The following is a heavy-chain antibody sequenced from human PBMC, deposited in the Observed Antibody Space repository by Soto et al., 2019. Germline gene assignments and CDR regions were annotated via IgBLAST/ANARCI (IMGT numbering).Heavy chain of an antibody. CDR3: ARDNGREQYYDSSGYWYYFDY. D-gene: IGHD3-22*01. Sequence: SETLSVTSTVSGGSISSYYWSWIRQPPGRGLEWIGYIYYSGSTNYNPSLKSRVTISVDTSKNQFSLKLSSVTAADTAVYYCARDNGREQYYDSSGYWYYFDYWGQGTLVTVS. CDR2: IYYSGST. CDR1: GGSISSYY. J-gene: IGHJ4*02. V-gene: IGHV4-59*01.